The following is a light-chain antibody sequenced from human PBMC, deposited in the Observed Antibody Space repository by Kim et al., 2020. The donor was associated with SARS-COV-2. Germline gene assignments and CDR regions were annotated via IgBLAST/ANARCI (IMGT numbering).Light chain of an antibody. CDR1: NLGSQH. CDR3: QVWDTGRHVVL. CDR2: NDY. J-gene: IGLJ7*01. Sequence: SYELTQPPSMSVAPGQTARITCGGDNLGSQHVHWYLQKPGQAPVLVIFNDYHRPSGIPDRFSGSNSGITATLTISRVEAADEADYYCQVWDTGRHVVLFGGGTQVTVL. V-gene: IGLV3-21*04.